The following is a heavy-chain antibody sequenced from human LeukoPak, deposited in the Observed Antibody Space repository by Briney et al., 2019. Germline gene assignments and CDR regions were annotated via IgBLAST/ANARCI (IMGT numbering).Heavy chain of an antibody. D-gene: IGHD3-10*01. V-gene: IGHV3-30*18. CDR3: AKGRWFGELLPVGDNFDY. J-gene: IGHJ4*02. CDR1: GFTFSSYG. Sequence: GGSLRPSCAASGFTFSSYGMHWVRQAPGKGLEWVAVISYDGSNKYYADSVKGRFTISRDNSKNTLYLQMNSLRAEDTAVYYCAKGRWFGELLPVGDNFDYWGQGTLVTVSS. CDR2: ISYDGSNK.